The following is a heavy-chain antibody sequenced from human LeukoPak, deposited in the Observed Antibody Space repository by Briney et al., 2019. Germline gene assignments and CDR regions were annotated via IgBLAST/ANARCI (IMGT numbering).Heavy chain of an antibody. Sequence: ASVKVSCKASGYTFTSYDINWVRQAPGQGLEWMGFINPSGSSAAYAQKFQGRRTMTRDMFTSTDYMELTSLTSDDTAVYYCARDNSVGETAWWFDPWGQGTLVTVSS. CDR3: ARDNSVGETAWWFDP. D-gene: IGHD1-26*01. V-gene: IGHV1-46*01. J-gene: IGHJ5*02. CDR2: INPSGSSA. CDR1: GYTFTSYD.